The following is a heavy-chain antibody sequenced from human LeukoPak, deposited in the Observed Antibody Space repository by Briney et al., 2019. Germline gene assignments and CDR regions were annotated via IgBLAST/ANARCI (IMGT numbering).Heavy chain of an antibody. CDR1: GYSISSGYY. Sequence: NPSETLSLTCTVSGYSISSGYYWSWIRQPPGKGLEWIGYIYYSGSTNYNPSLKSRVTISVDTSKNQFSLKLSSVTAADTAVYYCARTTEAHSWRTRYYDYYMDVWGKGTTVTVSS. CDR3: ARTTEAHSWRTRYYDYYMDV. J-gene: IGHJ6*03. D-gene: IGHD6-13*01. V-gene: IGHV4-61*01. CDR2: IYYSGST.